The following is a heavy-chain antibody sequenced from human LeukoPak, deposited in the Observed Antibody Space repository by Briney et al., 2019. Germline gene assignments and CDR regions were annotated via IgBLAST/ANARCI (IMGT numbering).Heavy chain of an antibody. D-gene: IGHD2-21*01. Sequence: ASVKVSCKTSGYTFSTYGITWVRQAPGQGFQWMGWISAHSGDTKYAENFQGRISLTTDTSATTAYMELRSLTSDDTAVYYCARTYFMAWVETYFDYWGQGTLVTHSS. CDR3: ARTYFMAWVETYFDY. J-gene: IGHJ4*02. CDR1: GYTFSTYG. V-gene: IGHV1-18*01. CDR2: ISAHSGDT.